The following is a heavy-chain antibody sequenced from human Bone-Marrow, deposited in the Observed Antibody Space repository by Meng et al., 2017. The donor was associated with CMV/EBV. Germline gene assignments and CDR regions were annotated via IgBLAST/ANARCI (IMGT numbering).Heavy chain of an antibody. J-gene: IGHJ4*02. V-gene: IGHV4-59*02. Sequence: SETLSLTCTVSRGSVSSYYWSWLRQTPGKGLEWIGYVYFTGGTNYKPSLNSRVTISIDTSKNQFSLRLNSVTAADTATYYCARDISEGTTTYYFASWGQGIRVTVYS. CDR3: ARDISEGTTTYYFAS. D-gene: IGHD4-17*01. CDR2: VYFTGGT. CDR1: RGSVSSYY.